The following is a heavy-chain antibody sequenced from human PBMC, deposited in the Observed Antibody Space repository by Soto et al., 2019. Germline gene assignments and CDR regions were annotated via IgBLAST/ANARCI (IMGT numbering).Heavy chain of an antibody. J-gene: IGHJ4*02. CDR1: GFTFSRHA. V-gene: IGHV3-23*01. Sequence: EVQLLESGGGLVQPGGSLRLSCAASGFTFSRHAMSWVRQAPGKGLEWVSVISGSGGGIYYAGSVKGRFTTSRDDSKNLPYLQMNSLRAEDTDIDYCAKRHMMGLADSVDCWREGTLVTVPS. CDR2: ISGSGGGI. CDR3: AKRHMMGLADSVDC. D-gene: IGHD3-16*01.